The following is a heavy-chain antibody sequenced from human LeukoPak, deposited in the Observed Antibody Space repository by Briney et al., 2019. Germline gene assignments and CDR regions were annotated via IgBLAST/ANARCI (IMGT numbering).Heavy chain of an antibody. J-gene: IGHJ4*02. V-gene: IGHV3-64*01. CDR3: ARVGDKGAFDY. Sequence: TGGSLILSCAASGFTFSSYAMRWVRQAPGKRLEYVSAITNNGDSTYYANSAKGRFIISRDNSKNTLYLQMGSLRAEDMAVYYCARVGDKGAFDYWGQGTLVTVSS. CDR1: GFTFSSYA. CDR2: ITNNGDST. D-gene: IGHD3-16*01.